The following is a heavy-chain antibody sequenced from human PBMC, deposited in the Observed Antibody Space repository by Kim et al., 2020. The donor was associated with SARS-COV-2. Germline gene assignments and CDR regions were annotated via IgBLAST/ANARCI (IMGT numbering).Heavy chain of an antibody. Sequence: GGSLRLSCAASGFTFRSYWIHWVRQAPGKGLVWVSRINSDGSSTRHADSVKGRFTISRDNAKNTVYLQMNSLRAEDTAVYYCARGGLASAGRDAVDIWG. CDR1: GFTFRSYW. CDR2: INSDGSST. D-gene: IGHD6-13*01. J-gene: IGHJ3*02. V-gene: IGHV3-74*01. CDR3: ARGGLASAGRDAVDI.